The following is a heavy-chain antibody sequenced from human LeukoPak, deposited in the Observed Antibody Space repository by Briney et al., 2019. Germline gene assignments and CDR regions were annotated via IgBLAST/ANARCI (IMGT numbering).Heavy chain of an antibody. CDR2: ISYDGSNK. V-gene: IGHV3-30*18. D-gene: IGHD3-10*01. CDR1: GFTFSCHG. Sequence: GSLRLSRGTPGFTFSCHGMHRVRQAPGKGLEWVAVISYDGSNKYYADSVKGRFTISRDNSKNTLYLQMNSLRAEDTAVYYCAKDRGGGGDYWGQGTLVTVSS. CDR3: AKDRGGGGDY. J-gene: IGHJ4*02.